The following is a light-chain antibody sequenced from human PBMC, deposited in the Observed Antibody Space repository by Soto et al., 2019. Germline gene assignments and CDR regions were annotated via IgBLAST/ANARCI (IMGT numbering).Light chain of an antibody. CDR2: DVS. V-gene: IGKV1-5*01. CDR1: QNIDTS. CDR3: QQYDYSRT. J-gene: IGKJ1*01. Sequence: DIKLTQSPSTLSASLGDSVTITCRASQNIDTSLAWYQHKPGKAPKLLMFDVSNLESGVPSRFSGSGSGTEFTLTISCVHSDDFATYYCQQYDYSRTFGQGTKVDIK.